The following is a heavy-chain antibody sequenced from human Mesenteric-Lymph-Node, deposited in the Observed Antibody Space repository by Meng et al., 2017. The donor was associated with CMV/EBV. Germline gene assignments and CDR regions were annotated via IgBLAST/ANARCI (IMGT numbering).Heavy chain of an antibody. V-gene: IGHV3-49*04. Sequence: GGSLRLSCTASGFTFGDYAMSWVRQAPGKGLGWVGFIRSKAYGGTTEYAASVKGRFTISRDDSKSIAYLQMNSLKTEDTAVYYCTRDAWSGYPNYYYYYGMDVWGQGATVTVSS. J-gene: IGHJ6*02. CDR3: TRDAWSGYPNYYYYYGMDV. CDR2: IRSKAYGGTT. D-gene: IGHD3-3*01. CDR1: GFTFGDYA.